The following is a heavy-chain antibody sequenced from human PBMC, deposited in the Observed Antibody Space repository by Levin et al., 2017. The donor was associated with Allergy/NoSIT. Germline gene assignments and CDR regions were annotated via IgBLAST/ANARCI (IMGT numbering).Heavy chain of an antibody. Sequence: PGGSLRLSCAASGFTVSSNYMSWVRQAPGKGLEWVSVIYSGGSTYYADSVKGRFTISRDNSKNTLYLQMNSLRAEDTAVYYCARDRGITMVRGVIIGTGWFDPWGQGTLVTVSS. CDR1: GFTVSSNY. J-gene: IGHJ5*02. CDR3: ARDRGITMVRGVIIGTGWFDP. D-gene: IGHD3-10*01. CDR2: IYSGGST. V-gene: IGHV3-53*01.